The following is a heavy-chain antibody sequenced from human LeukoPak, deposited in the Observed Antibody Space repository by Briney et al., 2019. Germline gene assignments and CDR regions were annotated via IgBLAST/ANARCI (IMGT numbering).Heavy chain of an antibody. CDR2: ISYDGSNK. CDR3: ARAGEYYYDSSGSRLLGY. CDR1: GFTFSSYG. V-gene: IGHV3-30*03. D-gene: IGHD3-22*01. J-gene: IGHJ4*02. Sequence: GGSLRLSCAASGFTFSSYGMHWVRQAPGKGLEWVAVISYDGSNKYYADSVKGRFTISRDNSKNTLYLQMNSLRAEDTAVYYCARAGEYYYDSSGSRLLGYWGQGTLVTVSS.